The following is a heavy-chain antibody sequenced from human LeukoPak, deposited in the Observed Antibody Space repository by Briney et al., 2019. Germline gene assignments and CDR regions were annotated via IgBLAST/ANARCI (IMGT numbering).Heavy chain of an antibody. V-gene: IGHV4-38-2*01. CDR3: AVVTDYFDY. Sequence: SETLSLTCAVSGYSISSGYYWGWIRQPPGKGLEWIGSIYHSGSTYYNPSLKSRVTISVDTSKNQFSLKLSSVTAADTAVYYCAVVTDYFDYWGQGTLVTVSS. J-gene: IGHJ4*02. CDR1: GYSISSGYY. D-gene: IGHD4-23*01. CDR2: IYHSGST.